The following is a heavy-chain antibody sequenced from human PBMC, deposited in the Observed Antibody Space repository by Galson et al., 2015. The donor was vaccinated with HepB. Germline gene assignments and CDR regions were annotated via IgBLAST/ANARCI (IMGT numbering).Heavy chain of an antibody. CDR2: ISSSGDYT. Sequence: QAPGRGLEWVSSISSSGDYTDYADSLKGRFIISRDDAKNSLSLQINSLRAGDTAVYYCARDRSGWHTFDLWGQGTLVTVSS. CDR3: ARDRSGWHTFDL. D-gene: IGHD6-19*01. V-gene: IGHV3-21*01. J-gene: IGHJ5*02.